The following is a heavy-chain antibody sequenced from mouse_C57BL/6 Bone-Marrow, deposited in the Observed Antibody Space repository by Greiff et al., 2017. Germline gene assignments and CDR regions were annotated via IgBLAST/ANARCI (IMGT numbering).Heavy chain of an antibody. D-gene: IGHD6-1*02. CDR1: GFNIKDDY. J-gene: IGHJ4*01. V-gene: IGHV14-4*01. CDR3: TTRQLDHYYAMDY. Sequence: VQLQQSGAELVRPGASVKLSCTASGFNIKDDYMHWVKQRPEQGLEWIGWIDPENGDTEYASKFQGKATITADTSSNTASLQLSSLTSEDTAVYYCTTRQLDHYYAMDYWGQGTSVTVSS. CDR2: IDPENGDT.